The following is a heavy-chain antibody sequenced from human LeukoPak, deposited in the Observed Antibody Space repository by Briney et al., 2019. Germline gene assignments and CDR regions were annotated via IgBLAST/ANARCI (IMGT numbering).Heavy chain of an antibody. CDR2: IYYSGST. J-gene: IGHJ4*02. CDR1: GGSISSSSYY. Sequence: SETLSLTCTVSGGSISSSSYYWGWIRQPPGKGLEWIGSIYYSGSTYYNPTLKSRVTISVDRSKNQFSLKLSSVTAADTAVYYCARESGDSSGYYYWGQGTLVTVSS. CDR3: ARESGDSSGYYY. D-gene: IGHD3-22*01. V-gene: IGHV4-39*07.